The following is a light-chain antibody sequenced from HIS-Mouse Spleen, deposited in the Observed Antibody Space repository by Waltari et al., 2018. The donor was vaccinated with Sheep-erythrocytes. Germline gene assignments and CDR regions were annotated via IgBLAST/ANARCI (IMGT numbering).Light chain of an antibody. CDR1: SSAVGGNTY. J-gene: IGLJ3*02. CDR3: SSYAGSNNWV. V-gene: IGLV2-8*01. Sequence: QSALTQPPSASGSPGQAVTISSTGTSSAVGGNTYVSWYQQHPGKAPKLMIYEVSKRPSGVPDRFSGSKSGNTASLTVSGLQAEDEADYYCSSYAGSNNWVFGGGTKLTVL. CDR2: EVS.